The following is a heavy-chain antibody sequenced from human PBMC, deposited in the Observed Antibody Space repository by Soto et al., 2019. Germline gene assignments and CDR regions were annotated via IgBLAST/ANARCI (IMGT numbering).Heavy chain of an antibody. Sequence: GGSLRLPCSASGFTFSSYAMHWVRQAPGKGLEYVSAISSNGGSTYYADSVKGRFTISRDNSKNTLYLQMSSLRAEDTSVYYCVKDRYYDFYIDYYGMDVWGQGTTVTVSS. CDR1: GFTFSSYA. CDR2: ISSNGGST. V-gene: IGHV3-64D*06. D-gene: IGHD3-3*01. J-gene: IGHJ6*02. CDR3: VKDRYYDFYIDYYGMDV.